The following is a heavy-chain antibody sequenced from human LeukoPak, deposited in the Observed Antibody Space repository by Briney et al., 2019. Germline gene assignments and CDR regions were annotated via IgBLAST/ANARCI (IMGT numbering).Heavy chain of an antibody. CDR1: GFTFSSYS. CDR2: ISSSSSYI. J-gene: IGHJ6*03. CDR3: ARDEGYSNLGSCYYYYYYYMDV. D-gene: IGHD2-15*01. V-gene: IGHV3-21*01. Sequence: TGGSLRLSCAASGFTFSSYSMNWVRQAPGKGLEWVSSISSSSSYIYYADSVKGRFTISRDNAKNSLYLQMNSLRAEDTAVYYCARDEGYSNLGSCYYYYYYYMDVWGKGTAVTVSS.